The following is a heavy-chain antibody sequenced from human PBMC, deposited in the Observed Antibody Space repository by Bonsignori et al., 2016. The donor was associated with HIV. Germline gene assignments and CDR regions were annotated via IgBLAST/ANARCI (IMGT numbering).Heavy chain of an antibody. Sequence: VRQAPGKGLEWVSVIFSGGGTSYADSVKGRFTISRDNSKNMLFLQMNSLRAEDTAVYYCARSPNYFPNWGQGTRVTVSS. J-gene: IGHJ1*01. CDR2: IFSGGGT. V-gene: IGHV3-53*01. CDR3: ARSPNYFPN.